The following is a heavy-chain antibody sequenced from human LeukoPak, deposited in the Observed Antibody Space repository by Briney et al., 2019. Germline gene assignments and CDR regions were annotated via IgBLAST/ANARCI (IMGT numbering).Heavy chain of an antibody. J-gene: IGHJ6*02. CDR1: GGTFSSYG. V-gene: IGHV1-69*04. CDR2: IIPIFGIA. D-gene: IGHD5-12*01. CDR3: ARDGQGHIVATIDLDYYYGMDV. Sequence: SVKVSCKASGGTFSSYGISWVRQAPGQGLEWMGRIIPIFGIANYAQKFQGRATVTADKSTTTAYMELSSLRSDDTAVYYCARDGQGHIVATIDLDYYYGMDVWGQGTTVTVSS.